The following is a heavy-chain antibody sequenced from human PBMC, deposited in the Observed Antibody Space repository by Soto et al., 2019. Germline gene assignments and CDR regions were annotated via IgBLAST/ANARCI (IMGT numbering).Heavy chain of an antibody. J-gene: IGHJ4*02. Sequence: QVQLVQSGAEVKKPGASVKVSCKASGYTFTSYAMHWVRQAPGQRLEWMGWINAGNGNTKYSQKFQGRVTITRDTSASTAYMELSSLRSEDTAVYYCARRTTASPYAMKYDYGDPSRFDYWGQGTLVTVSS. CDR2: INAGNGNT. D-gene: IGHD4-17*01. V-gene: IGHV1-3*01. CDR3: ARRTTASPYAMKYDYGDPSRFDY. CDR1: GYTFTSYA.